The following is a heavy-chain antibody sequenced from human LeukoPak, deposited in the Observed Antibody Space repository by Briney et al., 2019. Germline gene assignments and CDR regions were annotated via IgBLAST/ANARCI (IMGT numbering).Heavy chain of an antibody. CDR3: ARDNIDSSTISYYFDY. CDR1: GGSISSYY. J-gene: IGHJ4*02. D-gene: IGHD2-2*01. Sequence: ETLSLTCTVSGGSISSYYWSWIRQPPGKGLEWMGYISYSGTTNYNPSLKSRVTISLDTSKNQFSLKLSSVTAADTAVYYCARDNIDSSTISYYFDYWGQGTLVTVSS. V-gene: IGHV4-59*01. CDR2: ISYSGTT.